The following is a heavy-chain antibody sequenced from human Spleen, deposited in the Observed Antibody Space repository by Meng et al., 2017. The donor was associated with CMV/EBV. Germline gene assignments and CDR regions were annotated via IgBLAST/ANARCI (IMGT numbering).Heavy chain of an antibody. Sequence: ASVKVSCKASGYTFTGYYIHWVRQAPGQGLEWMGWINPNSGGTNYAQKFQGRVTMTRDTSFSTAYMELSRLRSDDTAVYYCARVGYSSSRGMDVWGQGTTVTVSS. CDR1: GYTFTGYY. CDR3: ARVGYSSSRGMDV. D-gene: IGHD6-6*01. CDR2: INPNSGGT. J-gene: IGHJ6*02. V-gene: IGHV1-2*02.